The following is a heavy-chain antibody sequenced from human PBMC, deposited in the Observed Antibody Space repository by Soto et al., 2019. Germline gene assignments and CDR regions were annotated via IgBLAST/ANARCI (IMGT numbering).Heavy chain of an antibody. CDR3: ARDGEVDGEYWFDP. CDR2: ISDDGNNK. D-gene: IGHD3-16*01. Sequence: QVQLVESGGGVVQPGRSLRLSCVASGFTFSTYAMHWVRQAPGKGLEWVAVISDDGNNKYYADSVKGRFTISRDKSNNTEYLQMNSLRAEDTAGYYCARDGEVDGEYWFDPWGQGTLGTVSS. V-gene: IGHV3-30-3*01. CDR1: GFTFSTYA. J-gene: IGHJ5*02.